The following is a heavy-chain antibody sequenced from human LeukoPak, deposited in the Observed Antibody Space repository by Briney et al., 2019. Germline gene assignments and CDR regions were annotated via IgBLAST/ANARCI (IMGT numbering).Heavy chain of an antibody. CDR1: GGSISSSSYY. CDR2: IYYSGST. D-gene: IGHD3-22*01. J-gene: IGHJ4*02. V-gene: IGHV4-39*01. CDR3: ASLYYYDSSGFPYYFDY. Sequence: PSETLSLTCTVSGGSISSSSYYWGWIRQPPGKGLEWIGSIYYSGSTYYNPSLKSRVTISVDTSKNHFSLKLSSVTAADTAVYYCASLYYYDSSGFPYYFDYWGQGTLVTVSS.